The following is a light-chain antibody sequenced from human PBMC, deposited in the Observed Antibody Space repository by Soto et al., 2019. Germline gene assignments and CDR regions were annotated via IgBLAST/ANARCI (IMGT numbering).Light chain of an antibody. V-gene: IGKV1-8*01. CDR1: QGISSY. CDR2: AAS. Sequence: AIRMTQSPSSFSASTGDRVTITCRASQGISSYLAWYQQKPGKAPKLLIYAASTLQSGVPSRFSGSGSGTDFTLTISCLQSEDFGVYYCQQFGSSIPHTFGQGTKLEIK. J-gene: IGKJ2*01. CDR3: QQFGSSIPHT.